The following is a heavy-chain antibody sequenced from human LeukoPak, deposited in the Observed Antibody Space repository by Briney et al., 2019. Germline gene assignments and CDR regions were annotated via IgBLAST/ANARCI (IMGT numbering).Heavy chain of an antibody. CDR1: GGTFSSYA. J-gene: IGHJ4*02. CDR3: AGGFKSELYGDYFDY. D-gene: IGHD4-17*01. CDR2: IIPIFGTA. Sequence: GASVKVSCKASGGTFSSYAISWVRQAPGQGLEWMGGIIPIFGTANYAQKFQGRVTITADESTSTAYMELSSLRADDTAVYYCAGGFKSELYGDYFDYWGQGTLVTVSS. V-gene: IGHV1-69*01.